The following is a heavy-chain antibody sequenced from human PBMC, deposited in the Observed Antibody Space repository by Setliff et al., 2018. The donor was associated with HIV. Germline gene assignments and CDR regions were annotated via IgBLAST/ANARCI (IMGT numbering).Heavy chain of an antibody. D-gene: IGHD1-26*01. CDR1: GGSFSSYS. J-gene: IGHJ4*01. Sequence: SVKVSCKASGGSFSSYSISWVRQAPGQGLEWMGGIIPIFGTVNYAQRFQGRVTISADGSTSSAYMELNSLRSEDTAVYYCARARNKWGTFDYWGQGTLVTSPQ. CDR3: ARARNKWGTFDY. V-gene: IGHV1-69*13. CDR2: IIPIFGTV.